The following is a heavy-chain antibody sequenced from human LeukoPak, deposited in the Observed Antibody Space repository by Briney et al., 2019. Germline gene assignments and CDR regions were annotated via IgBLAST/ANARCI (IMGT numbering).Heavy chain of an antibody. J-gene: IGHJ3*02. CDR2: ISGSGGST. D-gene: IGHD3-3*01. CDR1: GFTFSSYA. CDR3: VLGLRITIFGVVKDDAFDI. V-gene: IGHV3-23*01. Sequence: GGSLRLSCAASGFTFSSYAMSWVRQAPGKGLEWVSAISGSGGSTYYADSVKGRFTISRDNSKNTLYLQMNSLRAEDTAVYYCVLGLRITIFGVVKDDAFDIWGQGTMVTVSS.